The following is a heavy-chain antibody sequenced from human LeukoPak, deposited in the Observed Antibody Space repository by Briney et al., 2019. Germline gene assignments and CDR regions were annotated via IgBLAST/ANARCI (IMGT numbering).Heavy chain of an antibody. CDR1: GFSLSTSGMC. D-gene: IGHD6-19*01. J-gene: IGHJ6*02. Sequence: RLPGPALVKPTQTLTLTCTFSGFSLSTSGMCVSWIRQPPGKALEWLARIDWDDDKYYSTSLKTRLTISKDTSKNQVVLTMTDMDPVDTATYYCARIRAVAGPYGMDVWGQGTTVTVSS. CDR2: IDWDDDK. V-gene: IGHV2-70*11. CDR3: ARIRAVAGPYGMDV.